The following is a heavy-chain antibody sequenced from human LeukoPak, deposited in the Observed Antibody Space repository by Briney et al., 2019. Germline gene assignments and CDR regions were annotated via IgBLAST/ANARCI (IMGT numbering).Heavy chain of an antibody. CDR1: GFPFSSYW. Sequence: GGSLRLSCAASGFPFSSYWMHWVRQVPGKGLLWVSRINSDGSATIYADSVRGRFTISKDNAKNTLYLQMSGLRVEDTAVYHCASDSPYYGMDVWGQGTTVTVSS. CDR2: INSDGSAT. V-gene: IGHV3-74*01. J-gene: IGHJ6*02. CDR3: ASDSPYYGMDV.